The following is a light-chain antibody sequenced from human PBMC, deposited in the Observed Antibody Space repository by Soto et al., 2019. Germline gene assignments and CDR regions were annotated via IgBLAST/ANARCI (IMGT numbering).Light chain of an antibody. CDR1: NSDVGGYNS. Sequence: QAVLAQAACVSGSPGQSIPISCTGTNSDVGGYNSVSWYQQHPGKAPKLMIYEVSYRPLGVSNRFSGSKSGNTASLTISGLQAEDEADYYCRSYRSSTTLVFGGGTKATVL. CDR3: RSYRSSTTLV. CDR2: EVS. J-gene: IGLJ2*01. V-gene: IGLV2-14*01.